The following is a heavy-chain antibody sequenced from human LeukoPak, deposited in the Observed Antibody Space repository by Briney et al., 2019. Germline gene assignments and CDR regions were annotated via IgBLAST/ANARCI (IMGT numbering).Heavy chain of an antibody. Sequence: ASVKVSCKASGYTFTGYYMHWVRQAPGQGLEWMGWINPNSGGTNYAQKFQGRVTMTRDTSISTAYMELSRLRPDDTAVYYCASLAYCGGDCYSPYFDYWGQGTLVTVSS. CDR3: ASLAYCGGDCYSPYFDY. J-gene: IGHJ4*02. CDR1: GYTFTGYY. D-gene: IGHD2-21*02. CDR2: INPNSGGT. V-gene: IGHV1-2*02.